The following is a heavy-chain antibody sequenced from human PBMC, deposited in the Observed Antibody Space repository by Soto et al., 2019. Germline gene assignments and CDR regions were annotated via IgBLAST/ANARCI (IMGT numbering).Heavy chain of an antibody. J-gene: IGHJ4*02. V-gene: IGHV3-23*01. Sequence: GGSLRLSCAASGFTFSSYDMSWVRQAPGKGLEWVSEISGSGGSRYYADSVKGRFTISRDNSKNTLYLQMNSLRAEDTAVYYCAKAREDIVVVPAAFFDYWGQGTLVTVSS. CDR2: ISGSGGSR. D-gene: IGHD2-2*01. CDR3: AKAREDIVVVPAAFFDY. CDR1: GFTFSSYD.